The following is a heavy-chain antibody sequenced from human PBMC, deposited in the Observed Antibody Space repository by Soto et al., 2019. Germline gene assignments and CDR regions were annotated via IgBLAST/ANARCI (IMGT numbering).Heavy chain of an antibody. CDR1: GGTFSSYA. CDR3: ARRPLGDSSGSTTIDY. CDR2: IIPIFGTA. J-gene: IGHJ4*02. D-gene: IGHD3-22*01. Sequence: QVQLVQSGAEVKKPGSSVKVSCKASGGTFSSYAISWVRQAPGQGLEWMGGIIPIFGTANYAQKFQGRVTITADESTGTAYMELRSLRSEDTAVYYCARRPLGDSSGSTTIDYWGQGTLVTVSS. V-gene: IGHV1-69*01.